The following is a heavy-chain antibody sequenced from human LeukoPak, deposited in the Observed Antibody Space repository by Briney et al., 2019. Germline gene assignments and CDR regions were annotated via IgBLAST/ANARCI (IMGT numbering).Heavy chain of an antibody. D-gene: IGHD5-18*01. CDR1: GFTFSSYG. Sequence: PGGSLRLSCAASGFTFSSYGMHWVRQAPGKGLEWVAVIWYDGSNKYYADSVKGRFTISRDNSKNTLYLQMNSLRAEDTAVYYCARGVDGYSYGYEDWFDPWGQGTLVTVSS. CDR3: ARGVDGYSYGYEDWFDP. V-gene: IGHV3-33*01. J-gene: IGHJ5*02. CDR2: IWYDGSNK.